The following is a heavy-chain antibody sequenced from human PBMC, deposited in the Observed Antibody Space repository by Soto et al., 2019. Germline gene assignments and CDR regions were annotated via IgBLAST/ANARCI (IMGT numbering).Heavy chain of an antibody. CDR3: AKADGAGFKS. D-gene: IGHD1-26*01. Sequence: QVHLVQSGAEMKKPGSSVKVSCKVSGGDLRNSGLSWVRQAPGKGLEWMGGVFPLLAMVDYSQKFQGRVTITADESTNTAYMYLGSLRSEDTAVYYCAKADGAGFKSWGQGPLVIVSS. V-gene: IGHV1-69*04. CDR1: GGDLRNSG. CDR2: VFPLLAMV. J-gene: IGHJ4*02.